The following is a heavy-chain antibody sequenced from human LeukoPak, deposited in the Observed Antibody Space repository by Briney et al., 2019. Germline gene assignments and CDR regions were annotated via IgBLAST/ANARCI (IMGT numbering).Heavy chain of an antibody. CDR3: ARSDVADWFDH. V-gene: IGHV5-51*01. J-gene: IGHJ5*02. Sequence: GGSLKISCKGSGYSFTSYWIGWGRQLPGKGLEWMGIIYPGDSDTRYSPSFQGQVTISADKSISTAYLQWSSLKASDTAMYYCARSDVADWFDHWGQGTLVTVSS. D-gene: IGHD2-21*01. CDR2: IYPGDSDT. CDR1: GYSFTSYW.